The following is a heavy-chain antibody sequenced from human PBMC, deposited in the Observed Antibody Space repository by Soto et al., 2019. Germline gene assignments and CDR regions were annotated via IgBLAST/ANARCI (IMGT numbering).Heavy chain of an antibody. D-gene: IGHD3-9*01. Sequence: ASVKVSCKASGYIFTGNYMHWVRQAPGQGLEYMGWINPNNGATNYAQKFQGRVTITADESTSTAYMELSSLRSEDTAVYYCARVDRTEMASVYWGQGTLVTVSS. CDR2: INPNNGAT. CDR3: ARVDRTEMASVY. V-gene: IGHV1-2*02. J-gene: IGHJ4*02. CDR1: GYIFTGNY.